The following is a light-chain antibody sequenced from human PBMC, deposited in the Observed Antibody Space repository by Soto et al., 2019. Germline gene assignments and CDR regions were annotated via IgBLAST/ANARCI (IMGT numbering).Light chain of an antibody. CDR3: QSYDNSLSGSWV. Sequence: QSVLTQPPSVSGTPGQRVTISCTGSSSNIGAGFDVHWYHQLAGTAPKLLIYGNSNRPSGVPDRFSGSKSGTSASLAITGLRAEYEDHYYCQSYDNSLSGSWVFGGGTKLTVL. J-gene: IGLJ3*02. CDR1: SSNIGAGFD. CDR2: GNS. V-gene: IGLV1-40*01.